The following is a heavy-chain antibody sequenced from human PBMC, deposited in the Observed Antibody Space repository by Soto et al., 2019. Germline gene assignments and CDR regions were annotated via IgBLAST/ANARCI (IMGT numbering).Heavy chain of an antibody. D-gene: IGHD6-19*01. J-gene: IGHJ4*02. Sequence: QVQLVESGGGVVQPGRFLRLSCAASGFTFSSYGMHWVRQAPGKGLEWVAVISYDGSNKYYADSVKGRFTISRDNSKNTLYLQMTSLRAEDTAVYYCAKAAAQAGVDYWGQGTLVTVSS. CDR2: ISYDGSNK. V-gene: IGHV3-30*18. CDR3: AKAAAQAGVDY. CDR1: GFTFSSYG.